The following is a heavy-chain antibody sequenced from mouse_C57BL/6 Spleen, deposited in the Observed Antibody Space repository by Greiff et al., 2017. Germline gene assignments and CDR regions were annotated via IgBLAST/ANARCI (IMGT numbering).Heavy chain of an antibody. CDR1: GYTFTSYW. V-gene: IGHV1-5*01. D-gene: IGHD1-1*01. J-gene: IGHJ4*01. Sequence: EVQVVESGTVLARPGASVKMSCKTSGYTFTSYWMHWVKQRPGQGLEWIGAIYPGNSDTSYNQKFKGKAKLTAVTSASTAYMELSSLTNEDSAVYYCTRIYGSSPYAMDYWGQGTSVTVSS. CDR2: IYPGNSDT. CDR3: TRIYGSSPYAMDY.